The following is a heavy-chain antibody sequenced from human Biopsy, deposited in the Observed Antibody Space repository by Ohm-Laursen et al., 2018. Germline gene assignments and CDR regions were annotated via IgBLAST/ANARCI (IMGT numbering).Heavy chain of an antibody. J-gene: IGHJ4*02. V-gene: IGHV4-59*11. D-gene: IGHD4-23*01. CDR3: ARGSNDFGGLYFHR. CDR2: IPYTGYT. Sequence: GTLSLTCTVSGGSFTGHYWSWIRQPPGKGLEWIGHIPYTGYTSYNASLKSRVTISVDTSRNHFSLRLSSLAAADTAVYYCARGSNDFGGLYFHRWGQGTLLTVSS. CDR1: GGSFTGHY.